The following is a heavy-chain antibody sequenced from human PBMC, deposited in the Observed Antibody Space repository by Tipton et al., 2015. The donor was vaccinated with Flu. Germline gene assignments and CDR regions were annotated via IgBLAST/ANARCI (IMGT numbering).Heavy chain of an antibody. V-gene: IGHV1-46*01. CDR3: ARGNFYERSGYPLYYCDY. J-gene: IGHJ4*02. D-gene: IGHD3-22*01. Sequence: QLVQSGAEVKKPGASVKISCKPSGYNFTYYSVHWVRQAPGQGLEWVGRVYPYDGRSSYAQQFQGRITMTTDTSTTTVYMEMNSLGSEDTAVYYCARGNFYERSGYPLYYCDYRGQGTLVTVSS. CDR1: GYNFTYYS. CDR2: VYPYDGRS.